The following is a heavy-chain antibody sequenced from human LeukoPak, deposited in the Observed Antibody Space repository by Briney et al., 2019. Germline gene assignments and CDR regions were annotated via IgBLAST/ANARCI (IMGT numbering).Heavy chain of an antibody. CDR1: GYTFTDFG. Sequence: ASVKVSCKASGYTFTDFGINWVRQAPGQGLEWMGWISGYNGNTKYAQSLQGRVTLTTDTSASTAYMELRRLRSDDTAVYYCARAISADDFDYWGQGTLVTVSS. J-gene: IGHJ4*02. V-gene: IGHV1-18*01. CDR2: ISGYNGNT. D-gene: IGHD6-25*01. CDR3: ARAISADDFDY.